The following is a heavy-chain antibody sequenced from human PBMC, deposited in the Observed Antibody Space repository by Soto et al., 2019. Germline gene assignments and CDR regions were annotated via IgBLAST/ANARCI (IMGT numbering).Heavy chain of an antibody. CDR2: IYHSGGT. CDR1: GGSISSGGYY. D-gene: IGHD2-21*01. V-gene: IGHV4-31*03. Sequence: QVQLQESGPGLVKPSQTLSLTCTVSGGSISSGGYYWSWIRQHPGKGLEWIGDIYHSGGTYYNTSLKSRVTISVDTSKNQFSLNLSSVTAADTAVYYCASGEMAEMLEYWGQGTLVTVSS. CDR3: ASGEMAEMLEY. J-gene: IGHJ4*02.